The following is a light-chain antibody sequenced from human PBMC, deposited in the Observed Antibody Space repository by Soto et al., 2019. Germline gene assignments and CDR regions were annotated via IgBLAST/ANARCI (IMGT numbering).Light chain of an antibody. CDR1: QSIGTS. J-gene: IGKJ4*01. CDR3: QQTYSVTLS. V-gene: IGKV1-39*01. CDR2: GAS. Sequence: DVQTTQSPSSLSASVGDRVTISGRASQSIGTSLNWFQQKRGEAPKLXIYGASSLQSGVPSMFSGSGAGTDFTRTISSVQPEDFATSCCQQTYSVTLSFGGGTKVDIK.